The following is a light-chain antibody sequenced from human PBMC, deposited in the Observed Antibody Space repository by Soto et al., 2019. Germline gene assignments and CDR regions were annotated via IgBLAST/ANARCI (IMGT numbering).Light chain of an antibody. CDR3: QNYNSYPIN. V-gene: IGKV1-5*03. Sequence: DIQMTPSPSTLSGSVLDIVNITFRSSQTISSWLAWYQQKPGEAPKLLIYKASTLKSGVPSRFSGSGSGTEFTLTISSLQPDDFATYYCQNYNSYPINFGQGTRLEIK. J-gene: IGKJ5*01. CDR1: QTISSW. CDR2: KAS.